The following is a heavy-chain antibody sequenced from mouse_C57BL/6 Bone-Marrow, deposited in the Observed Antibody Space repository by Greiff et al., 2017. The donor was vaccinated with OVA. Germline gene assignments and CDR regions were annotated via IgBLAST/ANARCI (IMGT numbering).Heavy chain of an antibody. V-gene: IGHV5-16*01. CDR3: ARGGRDYAMDY. CDR2: INYDGSST. J-gene: IGHJ4*01. CDR1: GFTFSDYY. Sequence: DVHLVESEGGLVQPGSSMKLSCTASGFTFSDYYMAWVRQVPEKGLEWVANINYDGSSTYYLDSLKSRFIISRDNAKNILYLQMSSLKSEDTATYYCARGGRDYAMDYWGKGTSVAVSS.